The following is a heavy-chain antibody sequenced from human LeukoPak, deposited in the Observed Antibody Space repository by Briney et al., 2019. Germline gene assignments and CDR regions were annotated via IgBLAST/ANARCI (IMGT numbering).Heavy chain of an antibody. V-gene: IGHV5-51*01. CDR1: GYTFTYDW. Sequence: GESLQISCQGSGYTFTYDWIAWVRQMPGKGLEWMGIIYPADSDTRYSPSFQGQVTISADKSISTAYLQWSSLKASDTAIYYCARRADGDYWGQGTLVTVSS. CDR2: IYPADSDT. J-gene: IGHJ4*02. CDR3: ARRADGDY.